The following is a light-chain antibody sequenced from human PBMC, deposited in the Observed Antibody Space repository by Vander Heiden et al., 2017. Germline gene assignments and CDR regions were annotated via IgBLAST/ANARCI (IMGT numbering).Light chain of an antibody. V-gene: IGKV2-28*01. CDR1: QSLLHSNGCNY. Sequence: DIVMTQSPLSLPVTPGEPPSISCRSTQSLLHSNGCNYLDWYLQKPGQSPQLLIYLGSNRASGVPDRFSGSGSGTDFTLKISRVEAEDVGVYYCMQALQTPWTFGQGTKVEIK. CDR3: MQALQTPWT. J-gene: IGKJ1*01. CDR2: LGS.